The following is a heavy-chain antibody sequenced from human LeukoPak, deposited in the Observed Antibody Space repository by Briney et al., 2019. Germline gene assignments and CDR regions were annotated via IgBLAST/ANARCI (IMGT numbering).Heavy chain of an antibody. D-gene: IGHD6-13*01. CDR2: IYYSGST. CDR3: AGGEQQLVY. CDR1: GGSISSYY. V-gene: IGHV4-59*12. Sequence: SETLSLTCTVSGGSISSYYWSWIRQPPGKGLEWIGYIYYSGSTNYNPSLKSRVTISVDTSKNQFSLKLSSVTAADTAVYYCAGGEQQLVYWGQGTLVTVSS. J-gene: IGHJ4*02.